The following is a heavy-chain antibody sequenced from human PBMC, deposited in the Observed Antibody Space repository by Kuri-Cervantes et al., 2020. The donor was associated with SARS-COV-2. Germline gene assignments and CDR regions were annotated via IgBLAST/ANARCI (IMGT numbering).Heavy chain of an antibody. CDR3: AGAAGPAARTSWFDP. V-gene: IGHV4-61*02. D-gene: IGHD2-2*01. J-gene: IGHJ5*02. CDR1: GGSISSGSYY. Sequence: SETLSLTCTVSGGSISSGSYYWSWIRQPAGKGLEWIGRIYTSGSTNYNPSLKSRVTISVDTSKNQFSLKLSSVTAADTAVYYCAGAAGPAARTSWFDPWGQGTLVRLL. CDR2: IYTSGST.